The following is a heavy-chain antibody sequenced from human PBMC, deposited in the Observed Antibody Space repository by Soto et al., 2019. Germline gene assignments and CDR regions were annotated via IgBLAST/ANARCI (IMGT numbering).Heavy chain of an antibody. CDR2: INHSGST. V-gene: IGHV4-34*01. J-gene: IGHJ4*02. CDR1: GGSFSGYY. D-gene: IGHD2-15*01. CDR3: ARGSRRYCSGGSCQRVYFDY. Sequence: QVQLQQWGAGLLKPSETLSLTCAVYGGSFSGYYWSWIRHPPGKGLEWIGEINHSGSTNYNPSLKSRVTISVDTSKNQFSLKLSSVTAADTAVYYCARGSRRYCSGGSCQRVYFDYWGQGTLVTVSS.